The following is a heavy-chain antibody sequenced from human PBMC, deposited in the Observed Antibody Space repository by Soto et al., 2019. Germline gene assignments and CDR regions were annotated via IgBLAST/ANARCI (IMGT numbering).Heavy chain of an antibody. CDR3: ARSRTGDSAFRAFDL. D-gene: IGHD3-3*02. Sequence: LVESGGDLVPPGASRILSCEGSQFTFSNFWMTWVRQAPGKGLEWVANVKRDDSERDYVDSVKGRFSVSRDNARNTLYLQMSSLRAEDTAVCYCARSRTGDSAFRAFDLWGQGTMVTVSS. CDR1: QFTFSNFW. CDR2: VKRDDSER. J-gene: IGHJ3*01. V-gene: IGHV3-7*03.